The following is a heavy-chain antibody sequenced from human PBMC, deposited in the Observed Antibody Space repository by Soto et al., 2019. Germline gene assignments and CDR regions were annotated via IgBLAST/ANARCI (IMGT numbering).Heavy chain of an antibody. J-gene: IGHJ4*02. V-gene: IGHV1-3*01. CDR2: INAGNGNT. CDR1: GYTFTSYA. Sequence: QVQLVQSGAEVKKPGASVKVSCKASGYTFTSYAMHWVRLAPGQRLEWMGWINAGNGNTKYSQKFQGRVTITRDTSASTAYMELSSLRSEDTAVYYCARDLGVGAASDYWGQGTLVTVSS. D-gene: IGHD1-26*01. CDR3: ARDLGVGAASDY.